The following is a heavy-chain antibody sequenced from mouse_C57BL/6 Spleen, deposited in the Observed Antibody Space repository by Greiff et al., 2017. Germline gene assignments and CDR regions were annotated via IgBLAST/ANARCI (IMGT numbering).Heavy chain of an antibody. Sequence: QVQLQQPGAELVRPGSSVKLSCKASGYTFTSSWMHWVKQRPIQGLEWIGNIDPSDSETHYNQKFKDKATLTVDKSSSTAYMQLSRLTAEDSAVYYCARRGWLVEWYFDVWGTGTTVTVSS. D-gene: IGHD2-3*01. CDR1: GYTFTSSW. CDR2: IDPSDSET. V-gene: IGHV1-52*01. J-gene: IGHJ1*03. CDR3: ARRGWLVEWYFDV.